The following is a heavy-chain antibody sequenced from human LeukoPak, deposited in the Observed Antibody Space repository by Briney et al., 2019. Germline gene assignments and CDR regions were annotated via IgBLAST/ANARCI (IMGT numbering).Heavy chain of an antibody. J-gene: IGHJ3*02. D-gene: IGHD1-26*01. CDR2: ISTSGTT. CDR1: GDSISSYS. CDR3: AREVGSTGRALDI. V-gene: IGHV4-4*07. Sequence: SETLSLTCTVSGDSISSYSWSWIRQPAGKGLEWIGRISTSGTTNYNPSLKSRLTMSLDTSKHQFSLNLTSVTAADTAVYYCAREVGSTGRALDIWGLGTVAAVSS.